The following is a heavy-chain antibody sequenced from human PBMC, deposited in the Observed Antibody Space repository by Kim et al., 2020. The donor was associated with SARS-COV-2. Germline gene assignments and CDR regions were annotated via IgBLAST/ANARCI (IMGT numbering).Heavy chain of an antibody. D-gene: IGHD6-13*01. CDR1: GFTFDDYA. J-gene: IGHJ6*02. Sequence: GGSLRLSCAASGFTFDDYAMHWVRQAPGKGLEWVSGISWNSGSIGYADSVKGRFTISRDNAKNSLYLQMNSLRAEDTALYYCAKDVGYSSSWYGILYYGMDVGGQGTTVTVAS. CDR3: AKDVGYSSSWYGILYYGMDV. V-gene: IGHV3-9*01. CDR2: ISWNSGSI.